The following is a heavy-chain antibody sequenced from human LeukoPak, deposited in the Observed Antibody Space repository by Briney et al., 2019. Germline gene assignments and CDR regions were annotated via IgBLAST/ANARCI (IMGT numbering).Heavy chain of an antibody. CDR3: ARHGYSSGRYGLDY. D-gene: IGHD6-19*01. V-gene: IGHV5-51*01. Sequence: AESLKISCKGSEYIFTTYWIDWVRQMPGKGLEWMGSIYPGDSDTRYSPSFQGQVTISADKSISTAYLQWSSLKASDTAMYYCARHGYSSGRYGLDYWGQGTLATVSS. CDR2: IYPGDSDT. CDR1: EYIFTTYW. J-gene: IGHJ4*02.